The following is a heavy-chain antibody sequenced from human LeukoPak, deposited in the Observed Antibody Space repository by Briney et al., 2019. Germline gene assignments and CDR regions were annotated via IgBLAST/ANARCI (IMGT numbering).Heavy chain of an antibody. Sequence: AXXKVSCKASGYTFTGYYMHWVRQAPGQGLEWMGRINPNSGGTNYAQKFQGRVTMTRDTSISTAYMELSRLRSDDTAVYYCARDRGYSSSWYGYWGQGTLVTVSS. CDR2: INPNSGGT. J-gene: IGHJ4*02. D-gene: IGHD6-13*01. CDR3: ARDRGYSSSWYGY. CDR1: GYTFTGYY. V-gene: IGHV1-2*06.